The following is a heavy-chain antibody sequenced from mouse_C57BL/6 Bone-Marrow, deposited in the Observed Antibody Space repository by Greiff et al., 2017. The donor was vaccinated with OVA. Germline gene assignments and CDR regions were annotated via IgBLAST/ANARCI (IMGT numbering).Heavy chain of an antibody. CDR2: IDPENGDT. J-gene: IGHJ3*01. V-gene: IGHV14-4*01. Sequence: EVQLQQSGAELVRPGASVKLSCTASGFNIKDDYMHWVKQRPEQGLEWIGWIDPENGDTESASKFQGKATITADTSSNTAYLQLSSLTSEDTAVYYCTGHYGSSYVWFAYWGQGTLVTVSA. CDR3: TGHYGSSYVWFAY. CDR1: GFNIKDDY. D-gene: IGHD1-1*01.